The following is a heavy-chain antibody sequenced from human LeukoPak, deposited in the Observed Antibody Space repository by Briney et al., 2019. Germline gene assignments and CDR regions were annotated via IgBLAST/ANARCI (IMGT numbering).Heavy chain of an antibody. CDR1: GGTFSSYA. Sequence: ASVKVSCKASGGTFSSYAISSVRQAPGQGLEWMGGIIPIFGTANYAQKFQGRVTITTDEATSTAYMELSSLRSEDTAVYYCARAGTTGTTGFDYWGRGTLVTVSS. CDR3: ARAGTTGTTGFDY. J-gene: IGHJ4*02. CDR2: IIPIFGTA. D-gene: IGHD1-1*01. V-gene: IGHV1-69*05.